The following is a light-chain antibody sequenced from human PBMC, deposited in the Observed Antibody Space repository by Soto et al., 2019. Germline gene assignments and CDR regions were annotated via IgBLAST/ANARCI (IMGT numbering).Light chain of an antibody. V-gene: IGKV1-39*01. J-gene: IGKJ4*01. CDR2: AAS. CDR3: HQSYIPPLT. CDR1: QNINTY. Sequence: DIQMTQSPSSLSASVGDRVTITCRASQNINTYLNWYQQRPRRAPKLLIYAASSLHSGVPSRFSGSGSGTDFTLTISSLQAEDFATYYCHQSYIPPLTFGGGTKVEI.